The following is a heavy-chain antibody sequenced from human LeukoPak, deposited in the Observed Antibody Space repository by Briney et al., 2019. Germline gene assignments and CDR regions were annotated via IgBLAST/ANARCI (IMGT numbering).Heavy chain of an antibody. J-gene: IGHJ4*02. CDR2: IYSSGTT. CDR3: ARDRCSGGSCSSVD. D-gene: IGHD2-15*01. V-gene: IGHV4-4*07. Sequence: SETLSLTCTVSGDSVSSYYWTWIRQPTGKGLEWIGRIYSSGTTHYNPSLKSRVTMSVDTSRNRFSLQLNSVTPEDTAVYYCARDRCSGGSCSSVDWGQGTLVTVSS. CDR1: GDSVSSYY.